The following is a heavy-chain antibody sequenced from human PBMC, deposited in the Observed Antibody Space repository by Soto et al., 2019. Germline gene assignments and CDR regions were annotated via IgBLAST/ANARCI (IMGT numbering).Heavy chain of an antibody. D-gene: IGHD3-22*01. J-gene: IGHJ5*02. CDR2: IWYDGSNK. CDR1: GFTFSSYG. V-gene: IGHV3-33*01. CDR3: AREVLDYYDSSGYYGWFDP. Sequence: GGSLRLSCAASGFTFSSYGMHWVRQAPGKGLEWVAVIWYDGSNKYYADSVKGRFTISRDNSKNTLYLQMNSLRAEDTAVYYCAREVLDYYDSSGYYGWFDPWGQGTLVTVSS.